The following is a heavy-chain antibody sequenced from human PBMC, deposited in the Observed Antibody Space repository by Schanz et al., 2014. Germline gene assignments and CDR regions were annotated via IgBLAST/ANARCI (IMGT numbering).Heavy chain of an antibody. CDR3: ARGGQGFGEPHQRLFEY. CDR1: GASVSSDNW. D-gene: IGHD3-10*01. Sequence: QVQLEESGAGLVKPSGTLSLTCAVSGASVSSDNWWNWVRQPPGKGLEWIGEIYDSGNTNYNPSLKGRVTMSVADSKTQFSLQLTSVTAADTAVYYCARGGQGFGEPHQRLFEYWGPGTLVTVSS. CDR2: IYDSGNT. J-gene: IGHJ4*02. V-gene: IGHV4-4*02.